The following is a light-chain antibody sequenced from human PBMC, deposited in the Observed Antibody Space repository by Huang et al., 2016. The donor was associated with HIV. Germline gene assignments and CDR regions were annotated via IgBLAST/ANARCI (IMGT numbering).Light chain of an antibody. J-gene: IGKJ2*01. CDR3: QQSYKAPRT. CDR2: GAS. V-gene: IGKV1-39*01. Sequence: DIQMTQSPSSLSASVGDRVIISCRASQSINKYLNWYQQMPGKAPKLLIYGASTLQRGVSSRFSVSVSGTDFTLTIGSLQPEDAATYYCQQSYKAPRTFGQGTLLEI. CDR1: QSINKY.